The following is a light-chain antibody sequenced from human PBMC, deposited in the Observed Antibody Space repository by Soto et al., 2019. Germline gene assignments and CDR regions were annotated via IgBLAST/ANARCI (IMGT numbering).Light chain of an antibody. V-gene: IGKV3-20*01. CDR3: QQYGSSWT. Sequence: EIVLTQSPDTLSLSPGERATLSCRASQSVTSSYLAWYQQRPGQAPRLLIYGASSRATGVPDRFSGSGSGTDFTLTISRLEPEDFGMYYCQQYGSSWTFGQGTKVDIK. CDR2: GAS. CDR1: QSVTSSY. J-gene: IGKJ1*01.